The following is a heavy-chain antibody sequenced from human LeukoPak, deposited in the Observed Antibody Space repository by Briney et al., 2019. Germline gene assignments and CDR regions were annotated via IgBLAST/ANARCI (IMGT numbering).Heavy chain of an antibody. CDR1: GGSVSSGSYY. CDR3: AGDPGGDY. CDR2: IYYSGST. J-gene: IGHJ4*02. Sequence: SETLSLTCTVSGGSVSSGSYYWSWIRQPPGKRLEWIGYIYYSGSTNYNPSLKSRVTISVDTSKNQFSLKLSSVTAADTAVYYCAGDPGGDYWGQGTLVTVSS. D-gene: IGHD7-27*01. V-gene: IGHV4-61*01.